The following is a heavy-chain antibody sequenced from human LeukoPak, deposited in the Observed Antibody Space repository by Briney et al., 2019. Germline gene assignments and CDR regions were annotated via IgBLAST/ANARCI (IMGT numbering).Heavy chain of an antibody. Sequence: ASVKVSCKASGYTFTANYVHWVRQAPGQGLEWMGWINPNSGGTDYAQKFQGRVTMTRDTSISTAYMELSRLRSDDTAVYYCATHEGPDYWGQGTLVTVSS. J-gene: IGHJ4*02. CDR3: ATHEGPDY. V-gene: IGHV1-2*02. CDR2: INPNSGGT. CDR1: GYTFTANY.